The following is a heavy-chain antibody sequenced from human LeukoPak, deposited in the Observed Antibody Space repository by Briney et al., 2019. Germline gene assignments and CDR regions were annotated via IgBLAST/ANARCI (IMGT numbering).Heavy chain of an antibody. CDR1: GFTFSSYG. V-gene: IGHV3-30*02. CDR2: IRYDGSNK. J-gene: IGHJ4*02. CDR3: AKDSKRWKTYYYEAGSYYFDY. Sequence: PGGSLRLSCAAPGFTFSSYGMHWVRQAPGKGLEWVAFIRYDGSNKYYADSVKGRFTISRDNSKNTLYLQMNSLRPEDTAVYYCAKDSKRWKTYYYEAGSYYFDYWGQGTLVTVSS. D-gene: IGHD3-10*01.